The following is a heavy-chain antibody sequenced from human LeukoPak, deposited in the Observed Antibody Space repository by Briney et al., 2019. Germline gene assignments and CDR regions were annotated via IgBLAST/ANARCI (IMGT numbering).Heavy chain of an antibody. J-gene: IGHJ4*02. D-gene: IGHD2-15*01. CDR1: GYTFTSYD. Sequence: GASVKVSCKASGYTFTSYDINWVRQATGQGLEWMGWMNPNSGNTGYAQKFQGRVTMTRNTSISTAYMELSSLRSEDTAVYYCARDTKGYCSGASCYYIDYWGQGALVTVSS. CDR2: MNPNSGNT. V-gene: IGHV1-8*01. CDR3: ARDTKGYCSGASCYYIDY.